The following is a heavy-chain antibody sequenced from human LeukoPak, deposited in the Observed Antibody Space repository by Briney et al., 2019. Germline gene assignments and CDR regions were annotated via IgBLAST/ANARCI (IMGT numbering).Heavy chain of an antibody. CDR2: ISSNGGST. V-gene: IGHV3-64*01. CDR3: ARDGEIVGLFTGDYFDY. J-gene: IGHJ4*02. Sequence: PGGSLRLSCAASGFTFSSYAMHWVRQAPGKGLEYVSAISSNGGSTYYANSVKGRFTISRDNSKNTLCLQMGSLRAEDMAVYYCARDGEIVGLFTGDYFDYWGQGTLVTVSS. CDR1: GFTFSSYA. D-gene: IGHD1-26*01.